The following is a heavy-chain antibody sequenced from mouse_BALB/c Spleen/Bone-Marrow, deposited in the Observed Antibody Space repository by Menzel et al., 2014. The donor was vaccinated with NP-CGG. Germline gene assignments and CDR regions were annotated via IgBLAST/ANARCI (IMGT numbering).Heavy chain of an antibody. CDR1: GFNIKDTY. D-gene: IGHD1-1*01. CDR2: IDPANGNT. CDR3: ALYYYGSSGFAY. J-gene: IGHJ3*01. V-gene: IGHV14-3*02. Sequence: EVMLVESGAELVKPGASVKLSCTASGFNIKDTYMHWVKQRPEQGLEWIGRIDPANGNTKYDPKFQGKATITAGTSSNTAYLQLSSLTSEDTAVYYCALYYYGSSGFAYWGQGTLVTVSA.